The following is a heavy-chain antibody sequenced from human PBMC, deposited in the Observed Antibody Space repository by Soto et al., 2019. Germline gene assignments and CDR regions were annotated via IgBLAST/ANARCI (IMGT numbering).Heavy chain of an antibody. CDR1: GYTFSDYY. D-gene: IGHD1-1*01. CDR2: INPNSGGT. V-gene: IGHV1-2*02. Sequence: ASVKVSCKASGYTFSDYYIHWVRQAPGQGLEWMAWINPNSGGTKYAPKFQGGVTMTRDTSITTAYMELSRLRSGDTAVYYCAREAATAKREGVDFWGRRTLVAVCS. CDR3: AREAATAKREGVDF. J-gene: IGHJ4*02.